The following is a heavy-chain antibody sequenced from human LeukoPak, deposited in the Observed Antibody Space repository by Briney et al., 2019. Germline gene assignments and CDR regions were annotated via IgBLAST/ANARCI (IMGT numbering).Heavy chain of an antibody. V-gene: IGHV3-20*04. Sequence: GGSLRLSCAASGFTFDDHGMNWVRQAPGKGLEWVSGITWNGGTTGYADSVRGRFTISRDNAKNTLYLQMNSLRAEDTAVYYCASDPHHASRMDVWGQGTTVTVSS. J-gene: IGHJ6*02. CDR1: GFTFDDHG. D-gene: IGHD1-14*01. CDR3: ASDPHHASRMDV. CDR2: ITWNGGTT.